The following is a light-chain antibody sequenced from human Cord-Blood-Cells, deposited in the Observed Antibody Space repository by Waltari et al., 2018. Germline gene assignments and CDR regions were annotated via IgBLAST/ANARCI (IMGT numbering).Light chain of an antibody. CDR2: DDS. J-gene: IGLJ2*01. Sequence: SYVLTQPPSVSVAPGKTARITCGANTTGSKSVHSYQQKPGQAPVLVVYDDSDRPSGIPERFSGSNSGNTATLTISRVEAGDEADYYCQVWDSSSDHPVFGGGTKLTVL. CDR1: TTGSKS. V-gene: IGLV3-21*03. CDR3: QVWDSSSDHPV.